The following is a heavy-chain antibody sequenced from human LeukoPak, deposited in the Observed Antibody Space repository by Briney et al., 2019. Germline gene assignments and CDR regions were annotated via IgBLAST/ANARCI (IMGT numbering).Heavy chain of an antibody. CDR3: ARDDGGQGDY. CDR1: GFTFSDYY. CDR2: SKNRAQNYIT. J-gene: IGHJ4*02. D-gene: IGHD2-15*01. Sequence: GGSLRLSCAASGFTFSDYYVDWVRQAPGKGLEWIGRSKNRAQNYITQYAAFVQGRFTISRDDSKNSLYLQINTLKAEDTAVYYCARDDGGQGDYWGQGTLVTVSS. V-gene: IGHV3-72*01.